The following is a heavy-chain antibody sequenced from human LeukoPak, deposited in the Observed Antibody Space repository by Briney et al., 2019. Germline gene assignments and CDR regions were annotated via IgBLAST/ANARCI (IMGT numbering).Heavy chain of an antibody. D-gene: IGHD1-26*01. Sequence: PGGSLRLSCAASGFTVSSSYMSWVRRAPGKGLEWVSLIYSEGTTYYADSVKGRFTISRDTSKNTLYLQMNSLRADDTAVYYCARESRLRRENYYYGLGVWGQGTTVTVSS. V-gene: IGHV3-53*01. CDR2: IYSEGTT. CDR1: GFTVSSSY. J-gene: IGHJ6*02. CDR3: ARESRLRRENYYYGLGV.